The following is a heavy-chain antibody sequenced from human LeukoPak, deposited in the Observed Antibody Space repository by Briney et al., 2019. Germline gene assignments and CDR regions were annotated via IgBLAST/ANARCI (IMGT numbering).Heavy chain of an antibody. CDR3: ARDRGSNDPIDY. CDR2: IWHDGTNK. Sequence: PGGSLRLSCAASGFTFSNYGMHWVRQAPRKGLEWVAVIWHDGTNKYYADSVKGRFTISRDNSKNTLYLQVNSLRAEDTAVYYCARDRGSNDPIDYWGQGTLVTVSS. CDR1: GFTFSNYG. J-gene: IGHJ4*02. D-gene: IGHD2-15*01. V-gene: IGHV3-33*01.